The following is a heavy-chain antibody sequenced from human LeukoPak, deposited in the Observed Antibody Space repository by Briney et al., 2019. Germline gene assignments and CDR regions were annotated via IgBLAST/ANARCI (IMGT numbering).Heavy chain of an antibody. CDR3: ARTNYESIGYYGYYYYYMDV. V-gene: IGHV1-8*01. Sequence: ASVKVACKASGYTFTSYDINWVRQATGQGPEWMRWMNPNNGNTGHAQKFQGRVTLTRNTSISTAYMELSSLTSEDTAVYYCARTNYESIGYYGYYYYYMDVWGKGAAVTVSS. CDR2: MNPNNGNT. CDR1: GYTFTSYD. D-gene: IGHD3-22*01. J-gene: IGHJ6*03.